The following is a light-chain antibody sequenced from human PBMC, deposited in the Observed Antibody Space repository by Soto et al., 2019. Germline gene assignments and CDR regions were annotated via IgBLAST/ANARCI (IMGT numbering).Light chain of an antibody. CDR3: QHYDYVPLGIT. Sequence: DIQMTQSPSSLSSSVGDRVTLTCQASQDISNYLNWYQQQPGKAPKLLIYAASNLETGVQSRYSGSGAGTAFTFTIISLQLEHIASYYCQHYDYVPLGITFGAGTKVDIK. CDR1: QDISNY. J-gene: IGKJ3*01. V-gene: IGKV1-33*01. CDR2: AAS.